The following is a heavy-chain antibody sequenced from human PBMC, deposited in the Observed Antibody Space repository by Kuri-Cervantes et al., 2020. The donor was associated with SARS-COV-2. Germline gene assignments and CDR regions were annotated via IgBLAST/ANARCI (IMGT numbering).Heavy chain of an antibody. CDR1: GYTFTRYG. CDR3: AKVPGDGYNWNYSPLFDY. CDR2: ISAYNGNT. D-gene: IGHD1-7*01. V-gene: IGHV1-18*04. J-gene: IGHJ4*02. Sequence: ASVKVSCKASGYTFTRYGISRVRQAPGQGLEWMGWISAYNGNTNYAQKFQGRVTMTTDTSTSTAYMELRSLRSDDAAVYYCAKVPGDGYNWNYSPLFDYWGQGTLVTVSS.